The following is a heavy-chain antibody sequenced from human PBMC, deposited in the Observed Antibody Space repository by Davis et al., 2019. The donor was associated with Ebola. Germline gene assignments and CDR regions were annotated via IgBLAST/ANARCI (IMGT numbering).Heavy chain of an antibody. CDR1: GYSFSTYW. V-gene: IGHV5-51*01. CDR3: ARRARVGGTWYGAFDI. D-gene: IGHD6-13*01. CDR2: IYPDDSDT. J-gene: IGHJ3*02. Sequence: GGSLRLSCEGSGYSFSTYWIGWVRQMPGKGLEWMGIIYPDDSDTIYSPSFEGQVTISADKSITTAYLQWSSLKASDTAIYYCARRARVGGTWYGAFDIWGQGTMVTVSS.